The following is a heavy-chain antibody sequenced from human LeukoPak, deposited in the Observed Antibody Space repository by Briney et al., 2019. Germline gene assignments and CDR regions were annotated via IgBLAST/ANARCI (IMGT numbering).Heavy chain of an antibody. Sequence: GGSLRLSCAASRFTFSSYWMHWVRQGPGKGLVWVSRINSDGSSTRYADSAKGRFTISRDNAKNTVYLQMNSLRAEDTAVYYCARGGDIRLDDWGQGTLVTVSS. D-gene: IGHD2-15*01. J-gene: IGHJ4*02. CDR1: RFTFSSYW. V-gene: IGHV3-74*01. CDR3: ARGGDIRLDD. CDR2: INSDGSST.